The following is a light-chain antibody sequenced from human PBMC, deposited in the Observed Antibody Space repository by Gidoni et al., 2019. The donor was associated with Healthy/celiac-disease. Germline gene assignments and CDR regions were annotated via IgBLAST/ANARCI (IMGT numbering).Light chain of an antibody. CDR2: AAS. V-gene: IGKV1-9*01. CDR3: QQLNSYPIT. Sequence: IHFTQSPSFLSASVGDRVTITCWASQGISSYLAWYQQKPGKAPKLLIYAASTLQSGVPSRFSGSGSGTEFTLTISSLQPEDFATYYCQQLNSYPITFGQGTRLEIK. CDR1: QGISSY. J-gene: IGKJ5*01.